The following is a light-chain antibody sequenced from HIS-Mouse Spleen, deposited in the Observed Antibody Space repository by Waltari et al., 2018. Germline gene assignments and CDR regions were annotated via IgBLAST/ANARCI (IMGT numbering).Light chain of an antibody. CDR1: QSVSSY. V-gene: IGKV3-11*01. CDR3: QQRSNCL. CDR2: DAS. Sequence: EIVLTQSPATLSLSPGERATLCCRASQSVSSYLAWYQQKPGQAPRLLIYDASNRATGIPARFSGSGSGTDFTLTISSLEPEDFAVYYCQQRSNCLFGPGTKVDIK. J-gene: IGKJ3*01.